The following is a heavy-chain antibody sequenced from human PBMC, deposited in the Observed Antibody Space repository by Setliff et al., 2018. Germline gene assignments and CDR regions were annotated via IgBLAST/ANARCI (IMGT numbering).Heavy chain of an antibody. CDR2: INPKTGGT. CDR3: AREPYDDIWGSYRSPYFDH. Sequence: ASVKVSCKASGYTFVGYYLHWVRRAPGQGLEWMGWINPKTGGTNYAQKFQGRVTMTRDASINTAFMHLSSLKSDDMAVYYCAREPYDDIWGSYRSPYFDHWGQGALVTVSS. J-gene: IGHJ4*02. D-gene: IGHD3-16*02. CDR1: GYTFVGYY. V-gene: IGHV1-2*02.